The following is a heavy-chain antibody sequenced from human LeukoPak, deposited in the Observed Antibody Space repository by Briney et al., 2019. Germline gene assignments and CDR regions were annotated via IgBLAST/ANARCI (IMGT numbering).Heavy chain of an antibody. Sequence: ASVKVSCKASGYTFTGYYMHWVRQAPGQGLEWMGWINPNSGGTNYAQKFQGRVTMTRDTSISTAYMELSRLRSDNTAVYYCARDPITMVRGVVYYYGMDVWGQGTTVTVSS. V-gene: IGHV1-2*02. CDR3: ARDPITMVRGVVYYYGMDV. CDR1: GYTFTGYY. D-gene: IGHD3-10*01. CDR2: INPNSGGT. J-gene: IGHJ6*02.